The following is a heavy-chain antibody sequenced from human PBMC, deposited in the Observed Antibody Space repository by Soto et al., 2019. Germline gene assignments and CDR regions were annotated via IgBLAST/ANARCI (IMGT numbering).Heavy chain of an antibody. V-gene: IGHV3-30*18. CDR3: AKSPPAVAGYFDY. Sequence: QVQLVESGGGVVQPGRSLRLSCAASGFTFSSSGMLWVRQAPGKGLEWVAVTSYDGSSGYYADSVRGRFTISRDNSKNTLYLQMNSLRAEDTAVYYCAKSPPAVAGYFDYWGQGTLVTVSS. J-gene: IGHJ4*02. D-gene: IGHD6-19*01. CDR1: GFTFSSSG. CDR2: TSYDGSSG.